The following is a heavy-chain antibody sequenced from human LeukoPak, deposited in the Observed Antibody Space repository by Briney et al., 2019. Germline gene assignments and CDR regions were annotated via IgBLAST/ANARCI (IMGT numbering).Heavy chain of an antibody. D-gene: IGHD4/OR15-4a*01. CDR2: IYPGGSDT. CDR1: GYSFTSYW. CDR3: ATSNDY. Sequence: LGESLRISCKGSGYSFTSYWIGCVRQMPGKGLEWMGIIYPGGSDTRFSPSFQGQVTISADKSINTAYLQWSSLKASDTAMYYCATSNDYWGQGTLVTVSS. J-gene: IGHJ4*02. V-gene: IGHV5-51*01.